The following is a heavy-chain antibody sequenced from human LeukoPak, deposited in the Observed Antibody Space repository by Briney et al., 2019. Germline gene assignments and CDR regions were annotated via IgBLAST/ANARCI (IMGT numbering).Heavy chain of an antibody. CDR2: IIPIFGTA. Sequence: SVKVSCKASGGTFSSYAISWVRQAPGQGLEWMGRIIPIFGTANYAQKFQGRVTITTDESTSTAYMELSSLRSEDTAVYYCARVVPAAIRDDYYYMDVWGKGTTVTVSS. CDR1: GGTFSSYA. J-gene: IGHJ6*03. V-gene: IGHV1-69*05. D-gene: IGHD2-2*02. CDR3: ARVVPAAIRDDYYYMDV.